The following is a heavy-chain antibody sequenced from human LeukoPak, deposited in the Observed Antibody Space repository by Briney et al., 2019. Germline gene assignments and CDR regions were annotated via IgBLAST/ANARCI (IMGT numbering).Heavy chain of an antibody. Sequence: ASVKVSCKASGYTFTSYAMNWVRRAPGQGLEWMGWISAYNGNTNYAQKLQGRVTMTTDTSTSTAYMELRSLRSDDTAVYYCARGVMVRGVIEGDYWGQGTLVTVSS. V-gene: IGHV1-18*01. CDR2: ISAYNGNT. CDR3: ARGVMVRGVIEGDY. CDR1: GYTFTSYA. J-gene: IGHJ4*02. D-gene: IGHD3-10*01.